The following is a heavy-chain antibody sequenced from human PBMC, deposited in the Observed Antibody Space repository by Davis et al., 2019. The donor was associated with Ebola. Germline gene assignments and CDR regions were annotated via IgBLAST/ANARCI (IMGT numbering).Heavy chain of an antibody. J-gene: IGHJ4*02. CDR3: ANIGSSTSKGPTDY. CDR2: ISGNGGYT. V-gene: IGHV3-23*01. D-gene: IGHD4-11*01. Sequence: GESLKISCEGSGFTFSNYGMSWVRQAPGKGLEWLSVISGNGGYTHYADSAKGRFSISSDNSKNTLYMQMNGLRADDTAVYYCANIGSSTSKGPTDYWGQGILVTVSS. CDR1: GFTFSNYG.